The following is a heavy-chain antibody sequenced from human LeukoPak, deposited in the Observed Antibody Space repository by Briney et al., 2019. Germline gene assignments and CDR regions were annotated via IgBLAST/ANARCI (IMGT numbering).Heavy chain of an antibody. J-gene: IGHJ6*03. Sequence: GGSLRLSCAASGFTFSNYNMNWVRQAPGKGLEWVSSISSDSAYIYNADSMKGRFTISRDNTRNSLYLQMNSLRAEDTAVYYCARGAADGYTYFFYYYMDVWGKGTTVTVSS. V-gene: IGHV3-21*01. CDR2: ISSDSAYI. D-gene: IGHD5-24*01. CDR3: ARGAADGYTYFFYYYMDV. CDR1: GFTFSNYN.